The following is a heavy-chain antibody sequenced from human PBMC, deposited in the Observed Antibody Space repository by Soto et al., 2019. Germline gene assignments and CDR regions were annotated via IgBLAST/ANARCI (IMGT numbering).Heavy chain of an antibody. V-gene: IGHV3-30*18. CDR2: ISYDGRNK. CDR1: GFIFSSYG. CDR3: VKDGSSGWPYYYGMDV. Sequence: GGSLRLSCAASGFIFSSYGMHWVRQAPGKGLEWVAVISYDGRNKYYADSVKGRFTISRDNSKNTLYLQMSSLRPEDTAVYYCVKDGSSGWPYYYGMDVWGQGPRSPSP. J-gene: IGHJ6*02. D-gene: IGHD6-19*01.